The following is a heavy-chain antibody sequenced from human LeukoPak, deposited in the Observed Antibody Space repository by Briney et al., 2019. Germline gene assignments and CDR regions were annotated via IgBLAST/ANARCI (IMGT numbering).Heavy chain of an antibody. CDR2: IYSGGRI. D-gene: IGHD1-7*01. CDR1: GGSFRGDYY. CDR3: ARLYGNYQNYFDY. J-gene: IGHJ4*02. Sequence: SETLSLTCTVSGGSFRGDYYWAWIRQPPGKGLEWIGSIYSGGRIYYNPSLKSRVTISVDTSKNQFSLKLRSVTAADTAVYYCARLYGNYQNYFDYWGQGTLVTVSS. V-gene: IGHV4-39*07.